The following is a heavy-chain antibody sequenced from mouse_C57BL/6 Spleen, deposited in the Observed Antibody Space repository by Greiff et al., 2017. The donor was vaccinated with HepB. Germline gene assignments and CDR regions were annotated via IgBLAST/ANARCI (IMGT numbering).Heavy chain of an antibody. Sequence: EVHLVESGGGLVQPGGSLKLSCAASGFTFSDYYMYWVRQTPEKRLEWVAYISNGGGSTYYPDTVKGRFTISRDNAKNTLYLQMSRLKSEDTAMYYCARLLYYYGSSYRYFDVWGTGTTVTVSS. CDR2: ISNGGGST. CDR3: ARLLYYYGSSYRYFDV. V-gene: IGHV5-12*01. J-gene: IGHJ1*03. D-gene: IGHD1-1*01. CDR1: GFTFSDYY.